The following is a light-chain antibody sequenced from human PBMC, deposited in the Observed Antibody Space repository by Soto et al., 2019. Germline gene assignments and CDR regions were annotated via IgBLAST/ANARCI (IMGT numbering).Light chain of an antibody. J-gene: IGKJ1*01. CDR1: QSITTY. V-gene: IGKV1-39*01. Sequence: DIQMTQSPSSLSASVGDRVTITCRASQSITTYLNWYQQTPGKAPNLLIYSSSSLQSGVPSRFSGRGSGTEFTLTITGLQVEDFAAYYCQQSFSSSWTFGQGTKVDIK. CDR2: SSS. CDR3: QQSFSSSWT.